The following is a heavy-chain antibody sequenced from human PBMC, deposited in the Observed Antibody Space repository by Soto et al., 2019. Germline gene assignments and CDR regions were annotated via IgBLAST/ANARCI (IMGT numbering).Heavy chain of an antibody. V-gene: IGHV3-15*01. Sequence: EVQLVESGGGLVKPGGSLRLSCAASGFTFSNAWMSWVRQAPGKGLEWVGRIKSKTDGGTTDYAAPVKGRFTISRDDSKNTLYLQMNSLKTEDTAVYYCTTAMRYYGSGSYPPSFPLLSLGGQGTLVTVSS. D-gene: IGHD3-10*01. CDR1: GFTFSNAW. CDR3: TTAMRYYGSGSYPPSFPLLSL. J-gene: IGHJ4*02. CDR2: IKSKTDGGTT.